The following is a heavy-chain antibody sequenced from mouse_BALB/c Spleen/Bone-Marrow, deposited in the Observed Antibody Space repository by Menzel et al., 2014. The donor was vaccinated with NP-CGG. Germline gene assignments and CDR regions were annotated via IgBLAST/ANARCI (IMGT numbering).Heavy chain of an antibody. V-gene: IGHV3-6*02. CDR1: GYSITSGYY. CDR2: ISYDGSN. J-gene: IGHJ3*01. Sequence: DVQLQESGPGLVKPSQSLSLTCSVTGYSITSGYYWNWIRQFPGNKLEWMGYISYDGSNNYNPSLKNRISITRDTSKNQFFLKLNSVTTEDTATYYCASAYYYGRAWFAYWGQGTLVTVSA. D-gene: IGHD1-1*01. CDR3: ASAYYYGRAWFAY.